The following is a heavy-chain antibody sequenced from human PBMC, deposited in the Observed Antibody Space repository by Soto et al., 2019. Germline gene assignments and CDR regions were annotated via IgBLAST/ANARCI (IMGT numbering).Heavy chain of an antibody. CDR2: ISGSGGST. D-gene: IGHD4-17*01. Sequence: GGSLRLSCAASGFTFSSYAMSWVRQAPGKGLEWVSAISGSGGSTYYADSEKGRFTISRDNSKNTLYLQMNSLRAEDTAVYYCAKAALLTTVTLYFDYWGQGTLVTVSS. V-gene: IGHV3-23*01. CDR3: AKAALLTTVTLYFDY. CDR1: GFTFSSYA. J-gene: IGHJ4*02.